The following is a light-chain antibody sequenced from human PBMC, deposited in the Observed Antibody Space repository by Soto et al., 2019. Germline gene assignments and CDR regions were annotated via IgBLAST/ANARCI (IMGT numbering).Light chain of an antibody. CDR1: QSVSNNY. V-gene: IGKV3-20*01. J-gene: IGKJ4*01. Sequence: EIVLTQSPGTLSLSPGERATLSCRASQSVSNNYLAWYQQKPGQAPRLLIYGASSRATGIPDSFSGSGSETDFTLTISRLEPEDFAVYFCQQYGDSPLTFGGGTKVDIK. CDR2: GAS. CDR3: QQYGDSPLT.